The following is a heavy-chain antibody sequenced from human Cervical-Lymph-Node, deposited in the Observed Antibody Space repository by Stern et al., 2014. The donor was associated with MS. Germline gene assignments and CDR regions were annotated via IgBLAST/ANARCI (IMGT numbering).Heavy chain of an antibody. Sequence: EVQLVESEGGLVQPGGSLRLSCAASGFTFSTYSMTWVRQAPGKGLEWLSYISSSSSTTYYADSVKDRFIISRDNAKNSLYLQMNSLRVEDTAVYYCARASFKQGTNGWYPNYWGQGSLVTVS. CDR2: ISSSSSTT. D-gene: IGHD6-19*01. V-gene: IGHV3-48*01. CDR3: ARASFKQGTNGWYPNY. CDR1: GFTFSTYS. J-gene: IGHJ4*02.